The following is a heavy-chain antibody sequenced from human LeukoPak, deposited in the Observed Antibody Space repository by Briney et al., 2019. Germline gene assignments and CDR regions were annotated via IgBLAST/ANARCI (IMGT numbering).Heavy chain of an antibody. D-gene: IGHD2-15*01. J-gene: IGHJ6*02. CDR2: MNPNSGNT. Sequence: GASVKVSCKASGYTFTSCDINWVRQATGQGLEWMGWMNPNSGNTGYAQKFQGRVTMTRNTSISTAYMELSSLRSDDTAVYYCARDGAPHLHDIVVVVAAPDYYYGMDVWGQGTTVTVSS. CDR3: ARDGAPHLHDIVVVVAAPDYYYGMDV. V-gene: IGHV1-8*01. CDR1: GYTFTSCD.